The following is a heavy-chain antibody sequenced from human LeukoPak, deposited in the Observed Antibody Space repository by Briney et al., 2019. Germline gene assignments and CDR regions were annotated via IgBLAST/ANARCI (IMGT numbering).Heavy chain of an antibody. V-gene: IGHV4-39*07. Sequence: PSETLSLTCTLSGGSISSTSYYWGWIRQPPGKGLEWIGSIYYSGSSYYNPSLKSRVTISVDTSKNQFSLKLSSVTAADTAVYYCARGPLYYDILTGYPPDFDYWGQGTLATVSS. CDR3: ARGPLYYDILTGYPPDFDY. D-gene: IGHD3-9*01. J-gene: IGHJ4*02. CDR1: GGSISSTSYY. CDR2: IYYSGSS.